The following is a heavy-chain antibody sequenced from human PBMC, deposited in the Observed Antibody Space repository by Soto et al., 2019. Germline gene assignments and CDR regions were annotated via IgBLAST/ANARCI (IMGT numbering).Heavy chain of an antibody. V-gene: IGHV2-5*02. Sequence: QITLRESGPTRVRPTQTLSLTCTFSGFSLHTSGVGVGWIRQPPGKALEWLALIYWDDDKRYSPSLKSRLSIAKDTPVNQVVLTMTNMDPVDTATYYGASRALYSGSYWDGGYFDYWGQGTLITVSS. CDR3: ASRALYSGSYWDGGYFDY. CDR1: GFSLHTSGVG. D-gene: IGHD1-26*01. CDR2: IYWDDDK. J-gene: IGHJ4*02.